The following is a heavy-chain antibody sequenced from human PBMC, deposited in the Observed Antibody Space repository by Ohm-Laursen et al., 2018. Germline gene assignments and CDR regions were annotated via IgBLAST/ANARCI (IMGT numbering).Heavy chain of an antibody. CDR2: ITSSAATI. D-gene: IGHD6-13*01. CDR3: AKDGRIRDCSWFDY. V-gene: IGHV3-11*01. CDR1: GFTFSDYY. J-gene: IGHJ4*02. Sequence: SLRLSCSASGFTFSDYYMNWIRQAPGKGLEWVSSITSSAATIYYADSVKGRFTISRDNAKKSLYLQMNSLRAEDTAVYYCAKDGRIRDCSWFDYWGQGTLVTVSS.